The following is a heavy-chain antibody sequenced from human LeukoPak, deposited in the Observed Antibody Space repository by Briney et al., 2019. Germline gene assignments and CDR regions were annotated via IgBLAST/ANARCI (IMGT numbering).Heavy chain of an antibody. Sequence: PSETLSLTCAVYGGSFSDYYWSWIRQPPGKGLEWIGEINHSGSTNYNPSLKSRVTISVDTSKNQFSLKLSSVTAADTAVYYCARGPSLWFGELRYFDYWGQGTLVTASS. J-gene: IGHJ4*02. CDR2: INHSGST. CDR1: GGSFSDYY. CDR3: ARGPSLWFGELRYFDY. V-gene: IGHV4-34*01. D-gene: IGHD3-10*01.